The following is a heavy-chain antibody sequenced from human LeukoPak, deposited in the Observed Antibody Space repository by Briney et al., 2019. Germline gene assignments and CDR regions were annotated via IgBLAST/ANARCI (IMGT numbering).Heavy chain of an antibody. CDR2: IYSSGST. Sequence: SETLSLTCTVSGSSISNYYWSWIRQPAGQTLEWIGRIYSSGSTNYNPSLKSRVTMSVDTSKNQFSLKLSSVTAADTAVYYCARDHYDSRGYYYVGDYWGQGTLVTVSS. CDR1: GSSISNYY. J-gene: IGHJ4*02. D-gene: IGHD3-22*01. CDR3: ARDHYDSRGYYYVGDY. V-gene: IGHV4-4*07.